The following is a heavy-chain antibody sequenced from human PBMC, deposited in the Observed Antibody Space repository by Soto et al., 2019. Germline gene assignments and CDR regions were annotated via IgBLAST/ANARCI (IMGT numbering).Heavy chain of an antibody. CDR2: IYNSGST. D-gene: IGHD4-17*01. V-gene: IGHV4-59*01. CDR1: GGSISSYY. J-gene: IGHJ4*02. CDR3: AYGDSRGPFDS. Sequence: QVQLQESGPGLVRPSETLSLTCTVSGGSISSYYWSWTRQPPGKGLEWIGYIYNSGSTNYNPSLKSRVTISVDTSKNQFSLKLSSVTAADTAVYYCAYGDSRGPFDSWGQGTLVTVSS.